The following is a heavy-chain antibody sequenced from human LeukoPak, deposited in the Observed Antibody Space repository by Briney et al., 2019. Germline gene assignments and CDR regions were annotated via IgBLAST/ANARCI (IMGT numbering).Heavy chain of an antibody. J-gene: IGHJ4*02. CDR3: ARHSSDTVTSV. V-gene: IGHV4-39*01. D-gene: IGHD4-17*01. CDR2: IYYSGST. Sequence: SETLSLTCTVPGVSISSSSYYWGWIRQPPGKGLEWIGSIYYSGSTYYNPSLKSRVTISVDTSKNQFSLKLSSVTAADTAVYYCARHSSDTVTSVWGQGTLVTVSS. CDR1: GVSISSSSYY.